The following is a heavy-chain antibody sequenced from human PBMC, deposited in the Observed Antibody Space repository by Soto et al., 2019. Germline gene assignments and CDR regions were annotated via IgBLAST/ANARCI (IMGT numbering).Heavy chain of an antibody. CDR3: ARVENLGYSSSWYFEDY. J-gene: IGHJ4*02. D-gene: IGHD6-13*01. V-gene: IGHV3-74*01. CDR2: INSDGSST. CDR1: GFTFSSYW. Sequence: EVQLVASGGGLVQPGGSLRLSCAASGFTFSSYWMHWVRQAPGKGLVWVSRINSDGSSTSYADSVKGRFTISRDNAKNTLYLQMNSLRAEDTAVYYCARVENLGYSSSWYFEDYWGQGTLVTVSS.